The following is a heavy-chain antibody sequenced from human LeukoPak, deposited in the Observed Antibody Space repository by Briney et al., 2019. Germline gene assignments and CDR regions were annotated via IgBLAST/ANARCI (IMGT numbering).Heavy chain of an antibody. CDR3: AREEDSRAIRTSDGLDV. CDR1: GFTFNSYT. V-gene: IGHV3-21*01. Sequence: PGRSLRLSCAASGFTFNSYTMNWVRQAPGKGLEWVSCVSKSSDYIYYADSVRGRFTTSRDNAKNLVYLEMNSLRAEDTGVYYCAREEDSRAIRTSDGLDVWGEGTTVTVSP. D-gene: IGHD3-22*01. CDR2: VSKSSDYI. J-gene: IGHJ6*04.